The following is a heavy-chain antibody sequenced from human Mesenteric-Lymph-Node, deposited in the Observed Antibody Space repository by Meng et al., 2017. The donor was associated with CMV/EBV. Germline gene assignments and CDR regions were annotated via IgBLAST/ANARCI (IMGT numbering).Heavy chain of an antibody. CDR3: ARRWYSSSYDY. J-gene: IGHJ4*02. CDR2: IYYSGST. D-gene: IGHD6-6*01. CDR1: GGSISSSSYY. V-gene: IGHV4-39*07. Sequence: GSLRLSCTVSGGSISSSSYYWGWIRQPPGKGLEWIGSIYYSGSTYYNPSLKSRVTISVDTSKNQFSLKLSSVTAADTAVYYCARRWYSSSYDYWGQGTLVTVSS.